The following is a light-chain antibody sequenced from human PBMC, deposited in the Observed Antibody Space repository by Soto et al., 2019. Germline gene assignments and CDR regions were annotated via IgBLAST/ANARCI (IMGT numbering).Light chain of an antibody. V-gene: IGKV3-20*01. CDR3: QQYGSSPTWT. CDR1: QSVSSNY. J-gene: IGKJ1*01. CDR2: GAS. Sequence: ESVLTQSPGTLCLSPGERATLSCRASQSVSSNYLAWYQQKPGQAPRLLIYGASTRASGIPDRFSGSGSGTDFTLTISRLEPEDSAVYYCQQYGSSPTWTFGQGTRWISN.